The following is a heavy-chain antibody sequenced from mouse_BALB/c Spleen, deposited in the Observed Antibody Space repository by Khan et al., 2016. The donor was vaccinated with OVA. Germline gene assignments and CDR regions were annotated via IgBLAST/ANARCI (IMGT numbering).Heavy chain of an antibody. Sequence: EVQLQESGPGLVKPSQSLSLTCTVTGYSITSDYAWNWIRQFPGNKLEWMGYIKYSGSTSNNPSLKSRISITRNTSQNQFFLQLSSVTTEDTATYYCARSGTISTIVATDFDSWGQGTTLTVSS. V-gene: IGHV3-2*02. CDR1: GYSITSDYA. D-gene: IGHD1-1*01. J-gene: IGHJ2*01. CDR3: ARSGTISTIVATDFDS. CDR2: IKYSGST.